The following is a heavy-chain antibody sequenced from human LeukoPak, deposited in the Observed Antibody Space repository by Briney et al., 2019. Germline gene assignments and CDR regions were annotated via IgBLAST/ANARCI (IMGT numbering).Heavy chain of an antibody. V-gene: IGHV4-4*07. CDR2: IYTSGST. CDR1: GGSISSYY. CDR3: ASAYYDFWSGYFPI. D-gene: IGHD3-3*01. Sequence: SETLSLTCTVCGGSISSYYWSWIRQPAGKGLEWIGRIYTSGSTNYNPSLKSRVTMSVDTSKNQFSLKLSSVTAADTAVYYCASAYYDFWSGYFPIWGQGTMVTVSS. J-gene: IGHJ3*02.